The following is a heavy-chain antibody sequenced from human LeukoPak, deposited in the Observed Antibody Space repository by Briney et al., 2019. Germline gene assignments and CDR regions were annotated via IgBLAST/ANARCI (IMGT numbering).Heavy chain of an antibody. CDR1: GFTFDDYG. CDR3: ARDSVTGTKGGNDASDI. D-gene: IGHD1-7*01. V-gene: IGHV3-20*04. J-gene: IGHJ3*02. Sequence: GGSLRLSCAASGFTFDDYGMSWVRQAPGKGLEWVSGINWNGGSTGYADSVKGRFTISRDNAKNSLYLQMNSLRAEDTALYYCARDSVTGTKGGNDASDIWGQGTMVTVSS. CDR2: INWNGGST.